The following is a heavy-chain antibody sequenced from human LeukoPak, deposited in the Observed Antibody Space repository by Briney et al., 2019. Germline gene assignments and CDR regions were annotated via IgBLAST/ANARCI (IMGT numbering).Heavy chain of an antibody. J-gene: IGHJ4*02. CDR3: TTADSSGRFLIDY. V-gene: IGHV3-23*01. CDR1: GFTFSDHA. CDR2: INGNGGGS. Sequence: GGSLRLSCAASGFTFSDHAMSWVRQAPAKGLEWVSSINGNGGGSYYIDSVKGRFTVSRDNSENALYLQMNSLKTEDTAVYYCTTADSSGRFLIDYWGQGTLVTVSS. D-gene: IGHD3-22*01.